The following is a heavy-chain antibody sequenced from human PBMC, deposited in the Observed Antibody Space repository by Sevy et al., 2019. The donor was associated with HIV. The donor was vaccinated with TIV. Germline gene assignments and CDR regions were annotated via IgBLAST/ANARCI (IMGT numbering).Heavy chain of an antibody. CDR3: ARDGYCSGGSCYSVVGYYGMDV. Sequence: GGSLRLSCAASGFTFSSYWMHWVRQAPGKGLVWVSRINSDGSSTSYADSVKGRFTISRDNAKNTLYLQMNSLRAGDTAVYYCARDGYCSGGSCYSVVGYYGMDVWGQGTTVTVSS. V-gene: IGHV3-74*01. CDR1: GFTFSSYW. D-gene: IGHD2-15*01. CDR2: INSDGSST. J-gene: IGHJ6*02.